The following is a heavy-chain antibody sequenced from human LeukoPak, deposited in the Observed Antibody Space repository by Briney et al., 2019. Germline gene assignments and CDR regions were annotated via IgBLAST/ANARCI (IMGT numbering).Heavy chain of an antibody. D-gene: IGHD3-9*01. CDR3: AHILTGYYMDY. CDR1: GYTFNSYV. J-gene: IGHJ4*02. V-gene: IGHV1-18*01. Sequence: ASVKVSCKASGYTFNSYVFSWVRQAPGHGLEWMGWISAYNGNTNYAQKLQGRVTMTTDTSTTTAYMALGSLSSDDTAVYYCAHILTGYYMDYWGQGTLVTVSS. CDR2: ISAYNGNT.